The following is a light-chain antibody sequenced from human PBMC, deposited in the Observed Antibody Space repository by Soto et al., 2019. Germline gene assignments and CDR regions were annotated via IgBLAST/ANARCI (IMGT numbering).Light chain of an antibody. CDR2: GNN. Sequence: QSVLTQPPSVSGAPGQRVTISCTGSSSNIGAGYDVHWYQQLPGTAPKLLIYGNNNRPSGVPDRFSGSKSGTSATLAITGLQAEDEAYYYCQSYDSSLFWVFGGGTKLTVL. CDR1: SSNIGAGYD. V-gene: IGLV1-40*01. CDR3: QSYDSSLFWV. J-gene: IGLJ3*02.